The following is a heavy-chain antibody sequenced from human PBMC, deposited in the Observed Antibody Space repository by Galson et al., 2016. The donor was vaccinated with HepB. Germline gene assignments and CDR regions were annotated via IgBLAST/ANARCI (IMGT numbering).Heavy chain of an antibody. Sequence: SLRLSCAASGFTFGTYTMHWIRQAPGEGLQWVSLITGDRANAYYADSVKGRFTISRDNRKNSLYLQMNSLRTEDTALYYCAKDHGGYSGFDYWGQGTQVTVSS. CDR1: GFTFGTYT. D-gene: IGHD4-23*01. CDR2: ITGDRANA. J-gene: IGHJ4*02. CDR3: AKDHGGYSGFDY. V-gene: IGHV3-43*01.